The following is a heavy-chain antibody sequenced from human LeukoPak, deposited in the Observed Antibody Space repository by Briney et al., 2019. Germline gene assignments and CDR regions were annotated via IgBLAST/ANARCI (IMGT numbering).Heavy chain of an antibody. V-gene: IGHV3-9*01. Sequence: GGSLRLSCVASGFTFGNHAMHWVRQAPGKGLEWVSVIGWNSSSVYYADSVKGRFTISRDNAKNSLYLQMNSLRTEDTALYYCSKDIGVVVTAFNIWGHGTLVTVCS. J-gene: IGHJ4*01. CDR3: SKDIGVVVTAFNI. CDR2: IGWNSSSV. CDR1: GFTFGNHA. D-gene: IGHD2-21*02.